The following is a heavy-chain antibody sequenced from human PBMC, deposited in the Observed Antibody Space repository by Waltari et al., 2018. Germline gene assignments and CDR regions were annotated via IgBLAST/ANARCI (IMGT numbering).Heavy chain of an antibody. CDR2: IMPDNSET. CDR3: AGGDGGYYYHKMDV. CDR1: GGTFTSDT. J-gene: IGHJ6*02. V-gene: IGHV1-69*02. Sequence: QVQVVQSGAEAKKPGSSVRVACRGSGGTFTSDTINWVRQAPGKGLEWMGRIMPDNSETEYAVKFQGRIAVTADKSTGTVYMELSSLRSDDTAVYYCAGGDGGYYYHKMDVWGQGTTVTVSS. D-gene: IGHD3-10*01.